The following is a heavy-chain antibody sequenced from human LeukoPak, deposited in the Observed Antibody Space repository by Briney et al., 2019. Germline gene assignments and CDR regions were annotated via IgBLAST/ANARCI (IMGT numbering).Heavy chain of an antibody. D-gene: IGHD2-8*01. J-gene: IGHJ5*02. CDR1: GFTFDDYA. CDR2: IGTAGDT. CDR3: ARGMGHWFDP. Sequence: SGGSLRLSCAASGFTFDDYAMHWVRQATGKGLEWVSAIGTAGDTYYPGSVKGRFTISRENAKNSLYLQMNSLRAGDTAVYYCARGMGHWFDPWGQGTLVTVSS. V-gene: IGHV3-13*01.